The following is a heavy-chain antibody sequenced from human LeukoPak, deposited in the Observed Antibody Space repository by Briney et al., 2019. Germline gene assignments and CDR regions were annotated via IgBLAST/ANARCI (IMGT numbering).Heavy chain of an antibody. CDR3: CNHDFWSGYPY. J-gene: IGHJ4*02. CDR1: GFTVSSNY. D-gene: IGHD3-3*01. CDR2: IYSGGST. V-gene: IGHV3-53*01. Sequence: GGSLRLSCAASGFTVSSNYMSRVRQAPGKGLEWVSVIYSGGSTYYADSVKGRFTISRDNSKNTLYLQMNSLRAEDTAVYYCCNHDFWSGYPYWGQGTLVTVSS.